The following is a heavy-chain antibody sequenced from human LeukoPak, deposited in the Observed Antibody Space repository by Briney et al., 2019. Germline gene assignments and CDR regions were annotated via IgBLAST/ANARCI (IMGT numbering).Heavy chain of an antibody. CDR3: ARAADYYDSSGNGDY. J-gene: IGHJ4*02. Sequence: PSETLSLTCTVSGGSISSYYWSWIRQPAGKGLEWIVRIYTSGSTSYNPSLKSRVTISVDTSKNQFSLKLSSVTAADTAVYYCARAADYYDSSGNGDYWGQGTLVTVSS. D-gene: IGHD3-22*01. V-gene: IGHV4-4*07. CDR2: IYTSGST. CDR1: GGSISSYY.